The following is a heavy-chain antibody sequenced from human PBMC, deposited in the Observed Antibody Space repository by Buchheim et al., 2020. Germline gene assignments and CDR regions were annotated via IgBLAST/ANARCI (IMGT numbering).Heavy chain of an antibody. CDR3: ARLLVPHYDILTGYYVGWFNP. V-gene: IGHV3-7*01. Sequence: EVQLVQSGGGLVQPGGSLRLSCAASGFTFSSPWMSWVRQAPGKGLVWVANIKQAGSEKHYVDFVKGRFTISRDNAKSSLYLQMHSLRAEDTAVYYCARLLVPHYDILTGYYVGWFNPWGQGSL. CDR1: GFTFSSPW. J-gene: IGHJ5*02. CDR2: IKQAGSEK. D-gene: IGHD3-9*01.